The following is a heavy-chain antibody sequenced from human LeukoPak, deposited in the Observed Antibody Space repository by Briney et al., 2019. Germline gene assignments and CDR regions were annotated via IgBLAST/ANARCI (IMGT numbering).Heavy chain of an antibody. J-gene: IGHJ4*02. CDR2: ISSSSSYI. V-gene: IGHV3-21*04. Sequence: GGSLRLSCAASGFTFSSYSMNWDRQAPGKGLEWVSSISSSSSYIYYADSVKGRFTISRDNAKKSLYLQMNSLRAEDTAVYYCARYFHILTGTTGDDYWGQGTLVTVSS. CDR1: GFTFSSYS. CDR3: ARYFHILTGTTGDDY. D-gene: IGHD3-9*01.